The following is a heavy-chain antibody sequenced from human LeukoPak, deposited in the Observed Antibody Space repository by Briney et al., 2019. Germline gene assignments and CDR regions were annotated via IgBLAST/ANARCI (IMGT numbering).Heavy chain of an antibody. D-gene: IGHD1-26*01. CDR1: GGTFSRFA. V-gene: IGHV1-69*04. CDR3: ARVNSGSYPDAFDI. J-gene: IGHJ3*02. CDR2: IIPVLTIA. Sequence: SVKVSCKASGGTFSRFAISWVRQAPGQGLEWMGRIIPVLTIANYAQKFQGRVTITADQSTGTAYMELSSLRSEDTAVYYCARVNSGSYPDAFDIWGQGTTVTVSS.